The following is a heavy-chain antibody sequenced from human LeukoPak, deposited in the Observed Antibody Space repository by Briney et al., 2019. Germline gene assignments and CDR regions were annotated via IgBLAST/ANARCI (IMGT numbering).Heavy chain of an antibody. CDR2: IYYSGST. CDR1: GGSISSYY. D-gene: IGHD3-10*01. V-gene: IGHV4-59*01. CDR3: ARCIRITPNDAFDI. Sequence: SPSLSLTCTVSGGSISSYYWGWIRHHPGKWLEWMGYIYYSGSTNYNPSLKSRVTISVDTSKNQFSLKLSSVTAADTAVYYCARCIRITPNDAFDIWGQGTMVTVSS. J-gene: IGHJ3*02.